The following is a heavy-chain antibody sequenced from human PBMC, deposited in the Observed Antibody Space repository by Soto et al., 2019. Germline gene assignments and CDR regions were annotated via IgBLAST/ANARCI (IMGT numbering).Heavy chain of an antibody. J-gene: IGHJ3*02. V-gene: IGHV4-31*03. CDR1: GGSVSSGAYY. CDR3: ARARLRAVYAFDI. CDR2: IYYRGST. Sequence: SETLSLTCTVSGGSVSSGAYYWTWIRQRPGKGLEWIGYIYYRGSTYYSPSLKSRLSISLDTSKNQFSLRLSSVTAADTAMYYCARARLRAVYAFDIWGQGTMVTVSS. D-gene: IGHD5-12*01.